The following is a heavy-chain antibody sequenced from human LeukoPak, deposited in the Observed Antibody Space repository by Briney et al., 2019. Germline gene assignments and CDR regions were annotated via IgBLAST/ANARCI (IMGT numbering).Heavy chain of an antibody. D-gene: IGHD5-12*01. V-gene: IGHV3-48*03. CDR3: ARQAATIREDYYYYMDV. J-gene: IGHJ6*03. CDR2: ISSSGSTI. Sequence: GGSLRLSCAASGFTFSSYEMNWVRQAPGKGLEWVSYISSSGSTIYYADSVKGRFAISRDNAKNSLYLQMNSLRAEDTALYYCARQAATIREDYYYYMDVWGKGTTVTVSS. CDR1: GFTFSSYE.